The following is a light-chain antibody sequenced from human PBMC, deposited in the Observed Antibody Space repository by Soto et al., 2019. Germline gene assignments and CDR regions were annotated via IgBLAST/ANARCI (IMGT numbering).Light chain of an antibody. Sequence: DIQITQSPSAMPASVGDRVTXXCRASQGISNFLAWFQQKPGKVTKRXXYAASSLQSGVPSRFSGSGSGTDFTLTISRLEPEDFAVYYCQQYGSSPSITFGQGTRLEI. CDR2: AAS. J-gene: IGKJ5*01. CDR1: QGISNF. CDR3: QQYGSSPSIT. V-gene: IGKV1-17*03.